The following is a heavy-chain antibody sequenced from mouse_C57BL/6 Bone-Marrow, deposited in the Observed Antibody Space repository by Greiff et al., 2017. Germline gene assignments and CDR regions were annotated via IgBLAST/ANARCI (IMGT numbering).Heavy chain of an antibody. Sequence: QVQLQQPGAELVKPGASVKLSCKASGYTFTSYWMHWVKQRPGRGLEWIGGIDPNSGGTKYNEKFKSKATLTVDKPSSTAYMQLSSLTSEDSAVYYCARPLCDYDAGFAYWGQGTLVTVSA. CDR3: ARPLCDYDAGFAY. V-gene: IGHV1-72*01. CDR2: IDPNSGGT. J-gene: IGHJ3*01. CDR1: GYTFTSYW. D-gene: IGHD2-4*01.